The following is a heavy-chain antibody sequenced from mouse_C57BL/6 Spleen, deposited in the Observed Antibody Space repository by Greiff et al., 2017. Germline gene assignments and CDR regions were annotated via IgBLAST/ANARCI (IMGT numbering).Heavy chain of an antibody. J-gene: IGHJ3*01. CDR2: IHPNSGST. D-gene: IGHD3-2*02. V-gene: IGHV1-64*01. CDR1: GYTFTSYW. CDR3: LDSSGYWFAY. Sequence: VQLQQPGAELVKPGASVKLSCKASGYTFTSYWMHWVKQRPGQGLEWIGMIHPNSGSTNYNEKFKSKATLTVDKSSSTAYMQLSSLTSEDSAVYYCLDSSGYWFAYWGQGTLVTVSA.